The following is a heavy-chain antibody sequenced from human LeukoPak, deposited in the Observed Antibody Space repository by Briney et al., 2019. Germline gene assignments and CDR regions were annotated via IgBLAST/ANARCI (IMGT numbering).Heavy chain of an antibody. CDR1: GYTFPSYD. J-gene: IGHJ3*02. V-gene: IGHV1-3*03. CDR2: INAGNGNT. D-gene: IGHD6-13*01. Sequence: GASVKVSCKASGYTFPSYDINWVRQATGQRLEWMGWINAGNGNTKYSQEFQGRVTITRDTSASTAYMELSSLRSEDMAVYYCARDLEVAAATKLYAFDIWGQGTMVTVSS. CDR3: ARDLEVAAATKLYAFDI.